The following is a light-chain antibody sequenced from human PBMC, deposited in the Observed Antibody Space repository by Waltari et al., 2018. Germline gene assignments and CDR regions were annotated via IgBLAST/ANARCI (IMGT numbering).Light chain of an antibody. J-gene: IGKJ2*01. CDR1: QDISKN. CDR3: QQYDNLPRT. V-gene: IGKV1-33*01. Sequence: DIQMTQSPSSLSAYVGVRVTITCQASQDISKNLNWYQHKPGKAPKLLMYDASNLATGAPSRFRGGGSGTDFTFTISSLQPEDIASYDCQQYDNLPRTFGQGTKLEIK. CDR2: DAS.